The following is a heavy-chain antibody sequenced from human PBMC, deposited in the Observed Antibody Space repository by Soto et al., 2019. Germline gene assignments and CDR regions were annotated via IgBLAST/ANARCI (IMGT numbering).Heavy chain of an antibody. Sequence: SETVSLTCTVSGGSLSSYWGSWIRQPPGKGLEWIGYIYYTGSTNYNPSLKSRVTISLDASKNQFSLNLNSATAADTAVYYCARGPGASGTYHYFFDYWGPGTLVTVSS. D-gene: IGHD3-10*01. CDR2: IYYTGST. V-gene: IGHV4-59*01. CDR3: ARGPGASGTYHYFFDY. CDR1: GGSLSSYW. J-gene: IGHJ4*02.